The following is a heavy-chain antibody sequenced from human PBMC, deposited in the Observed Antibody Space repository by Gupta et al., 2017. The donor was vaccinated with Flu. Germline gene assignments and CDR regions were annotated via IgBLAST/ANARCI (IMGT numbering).Heavy chain of an antibody. CDR2: IKQDGSVK. J-gene: IGHJ3*01. D-gene: IGHD3-3*01. V-gene: IGHV3-7*01. CDR3: ARDRDYNYGDFWYDAFDV. Sequence: GKGLEWVANIKQDGSVKYYVDSAEGRFTVSRDNARNSVYLEMDGLRADDTALYYCARDRDYNYGDFWYDAFDVWGRGTMVTVSS.